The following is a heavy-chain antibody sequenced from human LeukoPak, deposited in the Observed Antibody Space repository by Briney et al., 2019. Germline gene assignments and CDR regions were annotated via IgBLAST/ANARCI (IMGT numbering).Heavy chain of an antibody. CDR3: ARGIAAAGLDY. J-gene: IGHJ4*02. CDR1: GFTFSSYG. V-gene: IGHV3-33*01. D-gene: IGHD6-13*01. Sequence: GGSLRLSCAASGFTFSSYGMHWVRQAPGKGLEWVAVIWYDGSNKYYADSVKGRLTISRDNSKNTLYLQMNSLRAEDTAVYYCARGIAAAGLDYWGQGTLVTVSS. CDR2: IWYDGSNK.